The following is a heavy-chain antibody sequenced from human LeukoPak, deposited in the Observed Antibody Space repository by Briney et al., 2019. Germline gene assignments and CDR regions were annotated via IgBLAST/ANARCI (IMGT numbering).Heavy chain of an antibody. J-gene: IGHJ4*02. D-gene: IGHD3-3*02. CDR1: GGSINNYY. CDR2: IYSSGST. V-gene: IGHV4-59*01. Sequence: PSETLSLTCIVSGGSINNYYWSWIRQPPGKGLEWIGYIYSSGSTNYNPSLRSRITISVDTSKNQFSLKVSPVTAADTAVYFCASLAWHGSAHFSYWGQGTLVTVSS. CDR3: ASLAWHGSAHFSY.